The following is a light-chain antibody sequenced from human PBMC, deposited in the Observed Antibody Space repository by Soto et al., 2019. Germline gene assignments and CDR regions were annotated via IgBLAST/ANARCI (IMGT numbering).Light chain of an antibody. V-gene: IGLV2-14*01. CDR1: SSDVGGYHY. J-gene: IGLJ1*01. CDR3: SSYTTSSTYV. Sequence: QSVLPQPASVSGSPGQSITISCTGTSSDVGGYHYVSWYQQYPGKAPKVMIYDVSNRPSGVSNRFSGSKSGNTASLTISGLQAEDEADYYCSSYTTSSTYVFGTGTKVTVL. CDR2: DVS.